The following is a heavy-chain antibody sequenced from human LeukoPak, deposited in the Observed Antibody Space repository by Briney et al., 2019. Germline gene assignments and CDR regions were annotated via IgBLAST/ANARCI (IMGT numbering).Heavy chain of an antibody. J-gene: IGHJ4*02. D-gene: IGHD3-16*02. Sequence: ASVKVSCKASGYTFTSYYMHWVRQAPGQGLEWMGWINPNSGGTNYAQKFQGRVTMTRDTSISTAYMELSRLRSDDTAVYYCARVTSYDYVWGSYRLFDYWGQGTLVTVSS. CDR3: ARVTSYDYVWGSYRLFDY. V-gene: IGHV1-2*02. CDR1: GYTFTSYY. CDR2: INPNSGGT.